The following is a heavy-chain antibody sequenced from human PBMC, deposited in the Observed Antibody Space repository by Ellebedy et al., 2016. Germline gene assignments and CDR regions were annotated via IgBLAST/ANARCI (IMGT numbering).Heavy chain of an antibody. CDR3: ARDWGSDAFDI. D-gene: IGHD3-16*01. Sequence: GESLKISXVASGFSFSSYRMSWVRQAPGKGLQWVTNIKQDGGDKYYVDSVRGRFIISRDNAKNSLFLQMNSLRAEDTAMYYCARDWGSDAFDIWGQGTMVTVSS. CDR1: GFSFSSYR. V-gene: IGHV3-7*01. J-gene: IGHJ3*02. CDR2: IKQDGGDK.